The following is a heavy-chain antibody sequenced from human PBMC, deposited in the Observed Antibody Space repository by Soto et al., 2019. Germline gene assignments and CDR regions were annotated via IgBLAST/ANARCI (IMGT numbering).Heavy chain of an antibody. CDR2: IYHDGTT. J-gene: IGHJ3*02. CDR1: GYPITNGYF. Sequence: SETLSLTCAVSGYPITNGYFWGWSRKPPGKGLEWMGSIYHDGTTNYNPSLKSRVIISVDTSKNQSSLELRSLTAEDTAVYSCVRDTSISLQFGFDIWGQGTMVTVSS. V-gene: IGHV4-38-2*02. CDR3: VRDTSISLQFGFDI. D-gene: IGHD2-2*02.